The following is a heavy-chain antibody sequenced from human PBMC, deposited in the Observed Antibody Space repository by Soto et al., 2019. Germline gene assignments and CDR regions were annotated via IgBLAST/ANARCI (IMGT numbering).Heavy chain of an antibody. CDR2: IYYSGST. V-gene: IGHV4-59*01. Sequence: SETLSLTCTVSGGSISSYYWSWIRQPPGKGLEWIGYIYYSGSTNYNPSLKSRVTISVDTSKNQFSLKLSSVTAADTAVYYCAREYDEQPLVGDYYYYVDVWGKGTTVTVSS. CDR3: AREYDEQPLVGDYYYYVDV. D-gene: IGHD6-13*01. CDR1: GGSISSYY. J-gene: IGHJ6*03.